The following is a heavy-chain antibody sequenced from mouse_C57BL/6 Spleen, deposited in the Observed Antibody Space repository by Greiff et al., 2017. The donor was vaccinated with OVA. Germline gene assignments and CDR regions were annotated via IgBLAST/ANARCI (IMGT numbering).Heavy chain of an antibody. Sequence: EVKVVESGGGLVQPGGSLKLSCAASGFTFSDYYMYWVRQTPEKRLEWVAYISNGGGSTYYPDTVKGRFTISRDNAKNTLYLQISRLKSEDTAMYYCARHEGDGYFDYWGQGTTLTVSS. CDR1: GFTFSDYY. CDR2: ISNGGGST. V-gene: IGHV5-12*01. D-gene: IGHD2-3*01. CDR3: ARHEGDGYFDY. J-gene: IGHJ2*01.